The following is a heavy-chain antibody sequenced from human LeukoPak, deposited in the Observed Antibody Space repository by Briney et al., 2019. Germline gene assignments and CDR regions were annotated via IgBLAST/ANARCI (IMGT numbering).Heavy chain of an antibody. CDR3: ARDPPGIAASVTGG. Sequence: PGGSLRLSCTASGFTVGNNYMNWFRQAPGKGLEWVSLIYSGGRTYSADSVKGRFTISRDNSKNTLYLQMSSLRVEDTAVYYCARDPPGIAASVTGGWGQGTLVTVSS. CDR1: GFTVGNNY. V-gene: IGHV3-53*01. J-gene: IGHJ1*01. D-gene: IGHD6-13*01. CDR2: IYSGGRT.